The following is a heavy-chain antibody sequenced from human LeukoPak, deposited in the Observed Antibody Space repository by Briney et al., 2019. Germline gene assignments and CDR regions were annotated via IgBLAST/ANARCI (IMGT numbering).Heavy chain of an antibody. CDR1: GYSFTSYW. Sequence: GESLKISCKGSGYSFTSYWIGWVRQMPGKGLEWMGIFYPGDSDTRYSPSFQGQVTISADKSISTAYLQWSSLKASDTAMYYCARAGYYDSSGQYYFDYWGQGTLVTVSS. V-gene: IGHV5-51*01. CDR2: FYPGDSDT. J-gene: IGHJ4*02. CDR3: ARAGYYDSSGQYYFDY. D-gene: IGHD3-22*01.